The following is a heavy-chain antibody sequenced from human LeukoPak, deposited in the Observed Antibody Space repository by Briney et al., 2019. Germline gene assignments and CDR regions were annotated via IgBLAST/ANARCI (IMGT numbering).Heavy chain of an antibody. CDR1: GFTVSAKY. D-gene: IGHD3-16*01. CDR3: ARDGGFGGPGGDNWFDS. J-gene: IGHJ5*01. V-gene: IGHV3-66*02. Sequence: RSGGSLRLSCAASGFTVSAKYMSWVRQGPGKGLDWISSIYSDGGTNYADSVKGRFTISRDNSKNTLYQTNSLRPEDTAVYYCARDGGFGGPGGDNWFDSWGQGALVTVSS. CDR2: IYSDGGT.